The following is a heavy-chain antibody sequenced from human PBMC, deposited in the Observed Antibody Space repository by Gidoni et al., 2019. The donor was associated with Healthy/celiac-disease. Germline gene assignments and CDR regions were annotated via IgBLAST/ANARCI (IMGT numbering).Heavy chain of an antibody. D-gene: IGHD2-2*01. Sequence: QVQLQQWGAGLLKPSETLSLTCAVYGGSFSGYYWSWIRQPPGKGLEWIGEINHSGSTNYNPSLKSRVTISVDTSKNQFSLKLSSVTAADTAVYYCARASDCSSTSCHAGGEVDYWGQGTLVTVSS. J-gene: IGHJ4*02. CDR2: INHSGST. CDR3: ARASDCSSTSCHAGGEVDY. CDR1: GGSFSGYY. V-gene: IGHV4-34*01.